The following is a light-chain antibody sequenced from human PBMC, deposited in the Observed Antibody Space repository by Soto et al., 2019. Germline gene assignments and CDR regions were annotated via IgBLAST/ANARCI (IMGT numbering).Light chain of an antibody. V-gene: IGLV4-69*01. CDR2: LNSDGSH. Sequence: QPVLTQSPSASASLGASVKLTCTLSSGHSSYAIAWHQQQPEKGPRYLMKLNSDGSHSKGDGIPDRFSGSSSGAERYLTISSLESEDEADYYCHTWGTGLWVFGGGTKLTVL. CDR3: HTWGTGLWV. J-gene: IGLJ3*02. CDR1: SGHSSYA.